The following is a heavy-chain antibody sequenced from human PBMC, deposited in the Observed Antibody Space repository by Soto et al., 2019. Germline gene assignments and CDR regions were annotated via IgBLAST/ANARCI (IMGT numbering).Heavy chain of an antibody. J-gene: IGHJ4*02. CDR1: GSAISSYY. V-gene: IGHV4-59*01. CDR3: ARVPLTLGYSYGFDY. Sequence: SETLSLTCTVSGSAISSYYWSWIRQPPGKGLEWIGDNYYSGSTNYNPALKSRVTISVDTSKTHFSLKLSSVTAADTAVYYCARVPLTLGYSYGFDYSGQGTLVTVSS. D-gene: IGHD5-18*01. CDR2: NYYSGST.